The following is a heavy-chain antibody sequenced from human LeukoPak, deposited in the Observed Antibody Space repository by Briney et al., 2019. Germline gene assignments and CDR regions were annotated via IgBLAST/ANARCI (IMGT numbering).Heavy chain of an antibody. CDR3: AGLVGGWYHRPYYFDY. J-gene: IGHJ4*02. D-gene: IGHD6-19*01. Sequence: PSETLSLTCTVSGGSISSSSYYWGWIRQPPGKGLEWIGSIYYSGSTYYNPSLKSRVTISVDTSKNQFSLKLSSVTAADTAVYYCAGLVGGWYHRPYYFDYWGQGTLVTVSS. V-gene: IGHV4-39*01. CDR1: GGSISSSSYY. CDR2: IYYSGST.